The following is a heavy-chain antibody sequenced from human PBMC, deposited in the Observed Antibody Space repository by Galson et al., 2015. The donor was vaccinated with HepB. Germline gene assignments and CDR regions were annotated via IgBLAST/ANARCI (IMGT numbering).Heavy chain of an antibody. CDR2: ISNGSGSRPI. CDR3: ATGGGPETTHWFDY. D-gene: IGHD1-1*01. Sequence: SLRLSCAASGSTFRTYAMVWVRQAPGKGLEWLSYISNGSGSRPIFYADSVKGRFTIPRANAKNLLYLQMNSLRVEDTAVYYCATGGGPETTHWFDYWGQGSLVTVSS. V-gene: IGHV3-48*01. J-gene: IGHJ4*02. CDR1: GSTFRTYA.